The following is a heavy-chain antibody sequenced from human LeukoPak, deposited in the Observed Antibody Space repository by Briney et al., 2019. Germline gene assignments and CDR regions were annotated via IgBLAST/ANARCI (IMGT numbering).Heavy chain of an antibody. CDR2: INPNSGGT. D-gene: IGHD1-1*01. CDR3: ARTKKVQLERRQAAFDI. CDR1: GYTFTGYY. V-gene: IGHV1-2*02. J-gene: IGHJ3*02. Sequence: AASVKVSCKASGYTFTGYYMHWVRQAPGQGLEWMGWINPNSGGTNYAQKFQGRVTMTRDTSISTAYMELSRLRSDDTAVYYCARTKKVQLERRQAAFDIWGQGTMVTVSS.